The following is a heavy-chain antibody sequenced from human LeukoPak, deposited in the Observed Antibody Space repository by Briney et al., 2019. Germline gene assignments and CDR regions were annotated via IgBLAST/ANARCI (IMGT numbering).Heavy chain of an antibody. Sequence: ASVKVSCKASGYTFTSYDINWVRQAPGQGLEWMGWMNANSGNTGYAQKFQGRVTMTRNTSISTAYMELSSLRSEDTAVYYCARGSEAYYDILTGYYEWGQGTLVTVSS. D-gene: IGHD3-9*01. V-gene: IGHV1-8*01. CDR2: MNANSGNT. J-gene: IGHJ4*02. CDR3: ARGSEAYYDILTGYYE. CDR1: GYTFTSYD.